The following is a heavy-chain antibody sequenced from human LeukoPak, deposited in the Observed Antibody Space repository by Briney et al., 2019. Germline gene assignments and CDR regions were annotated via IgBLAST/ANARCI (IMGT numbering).Heavy chain of an antibody. V-gene: IGHV3-21*01. CDR3: ARAIYHLDY. Sequence: PGGSLRLSCAASGFTFSSYRMNWVRQAPGKGLEWVSFISSSGNNLYYADSVKGRFTISRDNAKNSLYLQMNSLRAEDTAVYYCARAIYHLDYWGQGTLVTVSS. CDR1: GFTFSSYR. D-gene: IGHD2/OR15-2a*01. J-gene: IGHJ4*02. CDR2: ISSSGNNL.